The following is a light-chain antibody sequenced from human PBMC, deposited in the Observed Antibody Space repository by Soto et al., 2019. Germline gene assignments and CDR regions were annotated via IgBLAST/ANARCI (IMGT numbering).Light chain of an antibody. J-gene: IGKJ2*01. CDR2: GAS. CDR3: QQYGSSPPYT. V-gene: IGKV3-20*01. Sequence: EIVLTQSPGTLSLSPGERATLSCRASQSVSSSYLAWYQQKPGQAPRLLIYGASSRATGIPDRFSGSGSGTDFNLTISRMEPEDFTVYYCQQYGSSPPYTVGQGTKLEIK. CDR1: QSVSSSY.